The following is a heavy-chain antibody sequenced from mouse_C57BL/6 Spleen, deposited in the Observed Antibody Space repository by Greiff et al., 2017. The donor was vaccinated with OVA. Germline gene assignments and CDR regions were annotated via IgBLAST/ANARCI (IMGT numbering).Heavy chain of an antibody. CDR2: IYPGSGNT. D-gene: IGHD2-4*01. CDR1: GYSFTSYY. J-gene: IGHJ3*01. V-gene: IGHV1-66*01. Sequence: VQVVESGPELVKPGASVKISCKASGYSFTSYYIHWVKQRPGQGLEWIGWIYPGSGNTKYNEKFKGKATLTADTSSSTAYMQLSSLTSEDSAVYYCAREEGDYDEGPWFAYWGQGTLVTVSA. CDR3: AREEGDYDEGPWFAY.